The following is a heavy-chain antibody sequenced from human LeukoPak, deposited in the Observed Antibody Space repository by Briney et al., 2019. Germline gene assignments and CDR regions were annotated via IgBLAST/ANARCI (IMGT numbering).Heavy chain of an antibody. CDR2: IIPILGIA. Sequence: GSSVKVSCKASGGTFSIYAISWVRQAPGQGLEWMGRIIPILGIANYAQKFQGRVTITADKSTSTDYMELSSLKSEDTAVYYCARDECDYYDSSGYYVPYDYWGQGTLVTVSS. J-gene: IGHJ4*02. CDR1: GGTFSIYA. CDR3: ARDECDYYDSSGYYVPYDY. V-gene: IGHV1-69*04. D-gene: IGHD3-22*01.